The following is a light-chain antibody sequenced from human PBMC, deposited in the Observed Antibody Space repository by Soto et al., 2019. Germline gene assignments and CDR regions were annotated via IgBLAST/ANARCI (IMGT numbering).Light chain of an antibody. CDR3: QQYNSYSRT. CDR1: QSISSW. CDR2: KAS. V-gene: IGKV1-5*03. Sequence: EIQVTQCPSTLSESVGDRVTITCRASQSISSWLAWYQQKPGKAPKLLIYKASSLESGVPSRFSGSGSGTEFTLTISSLQPDDFATYYCQQYNSYSRTFGQGTKVDIK. J-gene: IGKJ1*01.